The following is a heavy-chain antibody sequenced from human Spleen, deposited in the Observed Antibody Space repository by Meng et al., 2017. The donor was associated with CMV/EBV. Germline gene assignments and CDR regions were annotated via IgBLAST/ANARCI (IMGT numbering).Heavy chain of an antibody. Sequence: TFSSDWMHWVRQAPGKGLVWVSRINSDGSSTTYADSVKGRFTISRDNAKNTLYLQMNSLRAEDTAVYYCAREYEGARLQPEDYGMDVWGQGTTVTVSS. CDR1: TFSSDW. J-gene: IGHJ6*02. CDR3: AREYEGARLQPEDYGMDV. V-gene: IGHV3-74*01. D-gene: IGHD5-24*01. CDR2: INSDGSST.